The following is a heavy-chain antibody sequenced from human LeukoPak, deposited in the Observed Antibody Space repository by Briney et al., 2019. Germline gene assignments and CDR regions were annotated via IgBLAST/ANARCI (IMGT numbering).Heavy chain of an antibody. D-gene: IGHD2-2*01. CDR2: IYYSGST. V-gene: IGHV4-59*12. CDR3: ARADCSSTSCYGRLIDY. Sequence: SETLSLTCTVSGCSISGYYWSWIRQPPGKGLELIGYIYYSGSTNYNPSLKSRVTISIDTSNNQFSLNLSSVTAADTAVYYCARADCSSTSCYGRLIDYWGQGTLVTVSS. CDR1: GCSISGYY. J-gene: IGHJ4*02.